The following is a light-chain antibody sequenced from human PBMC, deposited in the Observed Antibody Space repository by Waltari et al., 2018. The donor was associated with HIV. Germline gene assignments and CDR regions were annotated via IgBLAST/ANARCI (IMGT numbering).Light chain of an antibody. CDR3: CSYAGSYTYV. V-gene: IGLV2-11*01. J-gene: IGLJ1*01. Sequence: QSALTQPRSVSGSPGQSVTISCTGTSSDGGGYNYVSWYQQHPGKAPKLMIYDVSKRPSGFPDRFSGSKSGNTASLTISGLQAEDEADYYCCSYAGSYTYVFGTGTKVTVL. CDR2: DVS. CDR1: SSDGGGYNY.